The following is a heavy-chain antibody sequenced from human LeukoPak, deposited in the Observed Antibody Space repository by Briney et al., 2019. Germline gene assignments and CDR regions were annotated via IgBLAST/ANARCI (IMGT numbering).Heavy chain of an antibody. J-gene: IGHJ4*02. D-gene: IGHD6-19*01. V-gene: IGHV1-2*02. CDR1: GYTFSDYY. CDR3: ARVLSSIAVDFDY. Sequence: ASVKVSCKTSGYTFSDYYIHWVRQAPGQGLEWMGWINPNSGGTNYAQKFQGRVTMTRDTSISTAYMELSRLRSDDTAVYYCARVLSSIAVDFDYWGQGTLVTVSS. CDR2: INPNSGGT.